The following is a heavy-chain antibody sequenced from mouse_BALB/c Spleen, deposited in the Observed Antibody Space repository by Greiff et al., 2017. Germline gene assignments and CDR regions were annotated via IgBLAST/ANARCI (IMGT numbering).Heavy chain of an antibody. CDR2: IYPGDGDT. CDR1: GYAFSSSW. J-gene: IGHJ4*01. Sequence: QVQLKQSGPELVKPGASVKISCKASGYAFSSSWMNWVKQRPGQGLEWIGRIYPGDGDTNYNGKFKGKATLTADKSSSTAYMQLSSLTSVDSAVYFCARSRDYGYYAMDYWGQGTSVTVSS. CDR3: ARSRDYGYYAMDY. V-gene: IGHV1-82*01. D-gene: IGHD2-4*01.